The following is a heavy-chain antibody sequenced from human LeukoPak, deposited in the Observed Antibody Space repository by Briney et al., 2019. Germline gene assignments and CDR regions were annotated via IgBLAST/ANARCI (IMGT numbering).Heavy chain of an antibody. Sequence: GGSLRLSCAASGFTFSSYSMNWVRQAPGKGLEWVSSISSSSGYIYYADSVKGRFTISRDNAKKSLYLQMNSLRAEDTAVYYCAREIVTSTSFDSSGQGTLVTVSS. CDR3: AREIVTSTSFDS. CDR2: ISSSSGYI. V-gene: IGHV3-21*01. J-gene: IGHJ4*02. D-gene: IGHD5-12*01. CDR1: GFTFSSYS.